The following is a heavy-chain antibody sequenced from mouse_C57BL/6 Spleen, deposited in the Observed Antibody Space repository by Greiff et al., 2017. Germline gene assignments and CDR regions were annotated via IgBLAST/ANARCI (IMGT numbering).Heavy chain of an antibody. CDR3: ARAIWDVAFDY. CDR2: INPGSGGT. CDR1: GYAFTNYL. V-gene: IGHV1-54*01. D-gene: IGHD4-1*01. J-gene: IGHJ2*01. Sequence: VQLQQSGAELVRPGTSVKVSCKASGYAFTNYLIEWVKQRPGQGLEWIGVINPGSGGTNYNEKFKGKATLTADKSSSTAYMQLSSLTSEDSAVYVCARAIWDVAFDYWGQGTTLTVSS.